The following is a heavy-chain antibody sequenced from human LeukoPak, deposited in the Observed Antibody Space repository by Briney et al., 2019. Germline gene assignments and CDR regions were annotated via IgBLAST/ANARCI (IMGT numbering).Heavy chain of an antibody. CDR3: GRGLGWLQSK. CDR2: INQDGSER. Sequence: GGSLRLSCAASGFTFSNSCMSWVRQAPGKGLEWVADINQDGSERNNRDSVKGRFTISRDDANNSLYLRMSNLRVEDTAVYYCGRGLGWLQSKWGEGTLVTVSS. D-gene: IGHD5-24*01. CDR1: GFTFSNSC. J-gene: IGHJ4*02. V-gene: IGHV3-7*01.